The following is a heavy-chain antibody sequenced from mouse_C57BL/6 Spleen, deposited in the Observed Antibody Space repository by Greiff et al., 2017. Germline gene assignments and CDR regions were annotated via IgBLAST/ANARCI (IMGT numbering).Heavy chain of an antibody. CDR1: GYTFTSYW. CDR3: AYLGCYGNSYDY. J-gene: IGHJ2*01. Sequence: QVQLQQPGAELVKPGASVKMSCKASGYTFTSYWITWVKQRPGQGLEWIGDIYPGSGSTNYNEKFKSKATLTVDTTSCTAYMQLSSLASEVSAVDYCAYLGCYGNSYDYWGQGTTLTVSS. V-gene: IGHV1-55*01. D-gene: IGHD1-1*01. CDR2: IYPGSGST.